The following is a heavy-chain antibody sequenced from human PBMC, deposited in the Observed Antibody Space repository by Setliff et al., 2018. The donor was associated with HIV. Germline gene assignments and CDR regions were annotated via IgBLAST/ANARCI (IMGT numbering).Heavy chain of an antibody. V-gene: IGHV4-59*01. CDR2: NYYSGRT. Sequence: SETLSLTCTVSGGSISSYYWSWIRQPPGKGLEWIGYNYYSGRTHYNPSLKSRVTISVDTSKNQFSLKLSSVTAADTAVYYCARGPPGYSSGWYYGSLGYMDVWGKGTTVTVSS. D-gene: IGHD6-19*01. J-gene: IGHJ6*03. CDR3: ARGPPGYSSGWYYGSLGYMDV. CDR1: GGSISSYY.